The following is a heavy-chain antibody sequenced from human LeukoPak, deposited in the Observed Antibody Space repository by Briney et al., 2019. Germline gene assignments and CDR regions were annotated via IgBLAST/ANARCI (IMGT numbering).Heavy chain of an antibody. CDR3: ARFLRAEGWFDP. CDR2: IYSSGST. Sequence: SETLSLTCTVSGVSISSYYWSWIRQPPGKGLEWIGYIYSSGSTNYNPSRKSRVTISVDTSKNQFSLKLSSVTAADTAVYYCARFLRAEGWFDPWGQGTLVTVSS. D-gene: IGHD2/OR15-2a*01. V-gene: IGHV4-59*08. CDR1: GVSISSYY. J-gene: IGHJ5*02.